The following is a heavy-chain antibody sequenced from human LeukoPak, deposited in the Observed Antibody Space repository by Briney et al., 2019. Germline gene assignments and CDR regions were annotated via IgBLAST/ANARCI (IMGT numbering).Heavy chain of an antibody. CDR2: ISSSSSYI. CDR3: ARGKRDQSPTVTPGYMDV. Sequence: PGGSLRLSCAASGFTFSSYSMNWVRQAPGKGLEWVSSISSSSSYIYYADSVKGRFTISRDNAKNSLYLQMNSLRAEDTAVYYCARGKRDQSPTVTPGYMDVWGKGTTVTVSS. D-gene: IGHD4-11*01. CDR1: GFTFSSYS. V-gene: IGHV3-21*01. J-gene: IGHJ6*03.